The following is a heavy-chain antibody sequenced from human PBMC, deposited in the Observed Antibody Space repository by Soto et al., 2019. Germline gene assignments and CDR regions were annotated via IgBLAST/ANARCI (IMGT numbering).Heavy chain of an antibody. V-gene: IGHV1-58*01. J-gene: IGHJ6*02. Sequence: SVKVSCKASGFTFTSSAVQWVRQARGQRLEWIGWIVVGSGNTNYAQKFQERVTITRDMSTSTAYMELSSLRSEDTAVYYCAAEAYCSSTSCYGYYGMDVWGQGTTVTVSS. D-gene: IGHD2-2*01. CDR2: IVVGSGNT. CDR3: AAEAYCSSTSCYGYYGMDV. CDR1: GFTFTSSA.